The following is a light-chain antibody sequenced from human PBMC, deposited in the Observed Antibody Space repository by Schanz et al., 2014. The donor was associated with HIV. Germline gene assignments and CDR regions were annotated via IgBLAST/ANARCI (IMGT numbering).Light chain of an antibody. Sequence: DIQMTQSPSSLSASVGDRVTITCQASHDISNFLNWYQQKPGKAPKLLIYVASSLQSGVPSRFSGSGSGTDFTLTISSLQPEDLGTYYCQQTDSFPLTFGQGTRVEIK. J-gene: IGKJ1*01. CDR2: VAS. V-gene: IGKV1-12*01. CDR1: HDISNF. CDR3: QQTDSFPLT.